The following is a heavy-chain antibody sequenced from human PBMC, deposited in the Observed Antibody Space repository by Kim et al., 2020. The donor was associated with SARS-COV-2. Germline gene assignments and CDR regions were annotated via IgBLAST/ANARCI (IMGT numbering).Heavy chain of an antibody. CDR3: ARSRGGGSVDLDY. CDR2: INHRGST. Sequence: SETLSLTCGVYGGSFSGYYWSWIRQPPGKGLEWIGEINHRGSTNYNPSLKSRVIISVDSSKNQFFLLLTSVTAADTAVYYCARSRGGGSVDLDYWGQGTLVTVSS. J-gene: IGHJ4*02. D-gene: IGHD2-15*01. V-gene: IGHV4-34*01. CDR1: GGSFSGYY.